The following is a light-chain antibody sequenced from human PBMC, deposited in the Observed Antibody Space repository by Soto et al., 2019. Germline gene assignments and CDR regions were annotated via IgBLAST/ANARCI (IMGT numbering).Light chain of an antibody. Sequence: QSALTQPASVSGSPGQSITISCTGTSSDVGGYNYVSWYQHHPGKAPKLLIYEVSNRPSGVSDRFSGSKSGNTASLTSSGLQAEDESDYYCGSYTTSLYVFGSGTKVTVL. J-gene: IGLJ1*01. CDR1: SSDVGGYNY. CDR3: GSYTTSLYV. V-gene: IGLV2-14*01. CDR2: EVS.